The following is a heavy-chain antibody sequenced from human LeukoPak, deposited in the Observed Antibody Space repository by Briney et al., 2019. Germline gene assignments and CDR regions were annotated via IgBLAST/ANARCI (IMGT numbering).Heavy chain of an antibody. V-gene: IGHV3-69-1*01. CDR2: ITSGDFV. Sequence: PGGSLRLSCAVSGFTFSAYNMNWVRQAPGKGLEWVSSITSGDFVYFADSLKGRFTISRDNAKSSLYLQMNSLRAEDTAVYYCARGGFNMVRGVIIPSNSYYYYMDIWGKGTTVTVSS. D-gene: IGHD3-10*01. CDR1: GFTFSAYN. CDR3: ARGGFNMVRGVIIPSNSYYYYMDI. J-gene: IGHJ6*03.